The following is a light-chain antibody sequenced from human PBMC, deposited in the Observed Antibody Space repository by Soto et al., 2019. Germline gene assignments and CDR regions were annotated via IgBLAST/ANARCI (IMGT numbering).Light chain of an antibody. CDR3: QQYNSYL. Sequence: DIQMTQSPSTLSASVGDRVTITCRASQSISSWLAWYQQKPGKAPKLLIYDASSLESGVPSRFSDSGSGTEFTLTISSLQPDDFATYYCQQYNSYLFGQGTKLEIK. CDR1: QSISSW. V-gene: IGKV1-5*01. CDR2: DAS. J-gene: IGKJ2*01.